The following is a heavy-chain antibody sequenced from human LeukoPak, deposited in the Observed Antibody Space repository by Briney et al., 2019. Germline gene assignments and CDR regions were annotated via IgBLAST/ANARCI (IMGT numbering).Heavy chain of an antibody. J-gene: IGHJ6*03. Sequence: ASVKVSCKASGYTFTGYYMHWVRQAPGQGLEWMGWINPNSGGTNYAQKFQGRVTMTRDTSISTAYMELSRLRSDDTAVYYCATGIGLGYYGSGSFSQYYYYMDVWGKGTTVTISS. CDR2: INPNSGGT. D-gene: IGHD3-10*01. V-gene: IGHV1-2*02. CDR3: ATGIGLGYYGSGSFSQYYYYMDV. CDR1: GYTFTGYY.